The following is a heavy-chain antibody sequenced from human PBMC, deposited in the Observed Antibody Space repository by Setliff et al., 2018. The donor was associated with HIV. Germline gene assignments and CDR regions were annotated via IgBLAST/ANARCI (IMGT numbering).Heavy chain of an antibody. D-gene: IGHD5-18*01. Sequence: LRLSCEASGFRVTDTYMAWVRQAPGKGLEWVTLIYKAGKTYYADFVKGRFTIARDDTKNTVSLKMTNLEPGDTAMYYCAKGGYGGAYYVAGYWGQGTKVTVSS. CDR2: IYKAGKT. V-gene: IGHV3-53*01. J-gene: IGHJ4*02. CDR1: GFRVTDTY. CDR3: AKGGYGGAYYVAGY.